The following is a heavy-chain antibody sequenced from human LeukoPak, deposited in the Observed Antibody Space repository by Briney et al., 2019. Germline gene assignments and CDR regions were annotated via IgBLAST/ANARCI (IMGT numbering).Heavy chain of an antibody. CDR3: AKWRAPTNDYGHGLHI. V-gene: IGHV3-23*01. CDR2: ISGDGGST. J-gene: IGHJ3*02. CDR1: GFTFSSYA. Sequence: GGSLRLSCAASGFTFSSYAMSWVRQAPGRGLEWVSIISGDGGSTYYADSAKGRFTISRDNSRNTLYLQMNSLRAEDTAVYHCAKWRAPTNDYGHGLHIWGQGTMVTVSS. D-gene: IGHD4-17*01.